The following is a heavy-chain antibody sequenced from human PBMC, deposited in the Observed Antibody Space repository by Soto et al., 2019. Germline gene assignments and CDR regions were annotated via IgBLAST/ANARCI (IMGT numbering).Heavy chain of an antibody. Sequence: SETLSLTCAVSGYSISSGNYWGWIRQPPGKGLEWIGSIYHSGSTYYNPSLKSRVTISVDTSKNQFSLRLSSVTAADTAVYYCARVLSGRIFDYWGQGILVTVSS. V-gene: IGHV4-38-2*01. CDR1: GYSISSGNY. D-gene: IGHD1-26*01. CDR3: ARVLSGRIFDY. CDR2: IYHSGST. J-gene: IGHJ4*02.